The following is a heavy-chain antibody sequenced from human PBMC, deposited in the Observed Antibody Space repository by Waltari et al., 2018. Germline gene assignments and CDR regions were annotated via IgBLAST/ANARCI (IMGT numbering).Heavy chain of an antibody. CDR3: ARSIKMVGATECDC. J-gene: IGHJ4*02. V-gene: IGHV3-30*03. Sequence: VQLVESGGGVVQPGASLRLSFSASGFSFRVPAMQCFRQTPGKGLEWVAVISYDGTYKYYTDSVEGRFIISRDNFKNTLYLEMHSLRAEDTAVYYCARSIKMVGATECDCWGLGTLVSVSS. CDR2: ISYDGTYK. D-gene: IGHD1-26*01. CDR1: GFSFRVPA.